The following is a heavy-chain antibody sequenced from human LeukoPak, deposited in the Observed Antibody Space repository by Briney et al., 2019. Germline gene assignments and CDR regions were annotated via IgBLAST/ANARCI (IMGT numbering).Heavy chain of an antibody. J-gene: IGHJ4*02. V-gene: IGHV3-7*01. CDR2: IKYDGSER. CDR3: ARDIAAAGLFFDY. Sequence: GGSLRLSCAASGFPLSSYWMTWVRQAPGKGLEWVANIKYDGSERDYVDSVRGRFTISRDNAKNSLYLQMNSLRAEDTAIYYCARDIAAAGLFFDYWGQGTLVTVSS. CDR1: GFPLSSYW. D-gene: IGHD6-13*01.